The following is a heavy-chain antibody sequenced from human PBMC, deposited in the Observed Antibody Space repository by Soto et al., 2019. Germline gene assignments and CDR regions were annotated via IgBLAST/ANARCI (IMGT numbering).Heavy chain of an antibody. J-gene: IGHJ3*02. Sequence: GGSLRLSCAASGFTFSSYAMSWVRQAPGKGLEWVSAISGSGGSTYYADSVKGRFTISRDNSKNTLYLQMNSLRAEDTAVYYCAKEEGFLEWLADAFDIWGQGTMVTVSS. CDR3: AKEEGFLEWLADAFDI. D-gene: IGHD3-3*01. CDR1: GFTFSSYA. V-gene: IGHV3-23*01. CDR2: ISGSGGST.